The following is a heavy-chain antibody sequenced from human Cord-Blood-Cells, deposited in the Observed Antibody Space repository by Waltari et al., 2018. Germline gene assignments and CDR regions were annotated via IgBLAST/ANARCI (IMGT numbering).Heavy chain of an antibody. D-gene: IGHD3-3*01. CDR3: AKDYDFWSGYYDY. Sequence: EVQLVESGGGLVQPGRSLRLSCAASGFTFDDYAMHWVRQAPGKGLEWVSGISWNSGSIGYADSVKGRFTISIDNAKNSLYLQMNSLRAEDTALYYCAKDYDFWSGYYDYWGQGTLVTVSS. CDR1: GFTFDDYA. CDR2: ISWNSGSI. V-gene: IGHV3-9*01. J-gene: IGHJ4*02.